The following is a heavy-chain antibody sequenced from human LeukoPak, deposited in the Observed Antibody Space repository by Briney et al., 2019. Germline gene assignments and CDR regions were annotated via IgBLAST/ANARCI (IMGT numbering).Heavy chain of an antibody. V-gene: IGHV3-23*01. CDR2: ISVSGSRA. CDR1: GFTFSSNA. J-gene: IGHJ6*02. Sequence: GGSLRLSCTASGFTFSSNAMSWVRQAPGKGLEWVSVISVSGSRAYYADFVKGRFTVSRDNSKNTVLLQMNSLRVEDTAVYYCTKDHDGMHAWGQGTTVTVSS. CDR3: TKDHDGMHA.